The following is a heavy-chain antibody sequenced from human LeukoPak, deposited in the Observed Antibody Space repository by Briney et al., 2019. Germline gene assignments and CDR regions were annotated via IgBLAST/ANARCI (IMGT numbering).Heavy chain of an antibody. CDR3: ARIPHSSGWSNWFDP. CDR1: GGSISSGGYY. V-gene: IGHV4-31*03. Sequence: SQTLSLTCTVSGGSISSGGYYWSWIRQHPGKGLEWIGYIYYSGSTYYNPSLKSRVTMSIDTSKNQLSLKLSSVTAADTAVYYCARIPHSSGWSNWFDPWGQGTLVTVSS. J-gene: IGHJ5*02. D-gene: IGHD6-19*01. CDR2: IYYSGST.